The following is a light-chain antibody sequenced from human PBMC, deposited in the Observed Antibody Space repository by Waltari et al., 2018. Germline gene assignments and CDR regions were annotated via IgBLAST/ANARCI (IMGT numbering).Light chain of an antibody. V-gene: IGLV2-14*03. CDR2: NVH. CDR3: GSYRSGSTLV. CDR1: SSAIGGHIQ. J-gene: IGLJ2*01. Sequence: QSALTQPASVSGSPGQSIAISCTGTSSAIGGHIQASWYQQHPGNAPKIIIYNVHNPPSGVSDRFSGSKSGNTASLTISGLQAEDEADYYCGSYRSGSTLVFGGGTRLTVL.